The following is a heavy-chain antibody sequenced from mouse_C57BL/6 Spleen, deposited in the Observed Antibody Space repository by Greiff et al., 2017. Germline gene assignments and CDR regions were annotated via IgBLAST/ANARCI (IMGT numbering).Heavy chain of an antibody. CDR1: GYTFTSYW. CDR3: ARGGNGGSRYV. J-gene: IGHJ2*01. V-gene: IGHV1-52*01. CDR2: IDPSDSGT. Sequence: VQLQQPGAELVRPGASVKLSCKASGYTFTSYWMHWVKQRPIQGLEWIGNIDPSDSGTHYNQKFKDKATMTVDKSSSTAYMQLSSLTSEDSAVYYCARGGNGGSRYVWGQGTTLTVSS. D-gene: IGHD1-1*01.